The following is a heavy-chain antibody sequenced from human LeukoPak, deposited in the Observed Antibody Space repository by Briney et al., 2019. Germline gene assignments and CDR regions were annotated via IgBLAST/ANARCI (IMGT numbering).Heavy chain of an antibody. J-gene: IGHJ3*02. CDR2: INPNSGGT. CDR3: ARDSVVLLDAFDI. CDR1: GYTFTGYY. V-gene: IGHV1-2*02. Sequence: ASVKVSCKASGYTFTGYYMHWVRQAPGQGLEWMGWINPNSGGTNYAQKFQGRVTMTRDTSISTAYMELRSLRSDDTAVYYCARDSVVLLDAFDIWGQGTMVTVSS. D-gene: IGHD3-10*01.